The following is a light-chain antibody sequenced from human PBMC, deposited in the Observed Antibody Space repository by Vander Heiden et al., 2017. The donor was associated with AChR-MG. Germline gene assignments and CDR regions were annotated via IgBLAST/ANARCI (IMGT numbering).Light chain of an antibody. Sequence: QSVLTQPPSVSGAPAPRLTLPCPGSTTNLRAGYDVHRYQQQPGTAPKLLIYTNSNRPSGVPDRFSGSKSGTAASLTITGVQAEDEADYYCQSEDSSGSRVVFGGGTKLTVL. CDR1: TTNLRAGYD. CDR2: TNS. V-gene: IGLV1-40*01. CDR3: QSEDSSGSRVV. J-gene: IGLJ2*01.